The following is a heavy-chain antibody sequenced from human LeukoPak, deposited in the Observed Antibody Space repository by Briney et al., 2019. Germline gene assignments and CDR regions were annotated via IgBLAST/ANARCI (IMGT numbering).Heavy chain of an antibody. CDR2: INPNTGDA. J-gene: IGHJ4*02. V-gene: IGHV1-2*02. CDR3: GRDGSHFDIDY. Sequence: ASVKVSCKASRYSFSGKHMHWVRQAPGLGLEWMGWINPNTGDASYAQTFQGRVSLTRDTSINTHYMELSSLRSDDTAVYYCGRDGSHFDIDYWGQGTPVTVSS. CDR1: RYSFSGKH. D-gene: IGHD3-3*02.